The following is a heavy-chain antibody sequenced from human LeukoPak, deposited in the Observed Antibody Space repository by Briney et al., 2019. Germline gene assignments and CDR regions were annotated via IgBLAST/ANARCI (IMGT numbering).Heavy chain of an antibody. CDR3: TRIFGYYYFYMYV. J-gene: IGHJ6*03. D-gene: IGHD3-16*01. CDR1: GFTFGDYA. Sequence: GGSLRLSCAASGFTFGDYAMSWVRQAPGKGLEWVGFIRTEDYDGATDYGASVKGRFTISRDDSKNIAYLQMNSLNTEDTGMYFCTRIFGYYYFYMYVWGKGTTVIVSS. V-gene: IGHV3-49*04. CDR2: IRTEDYDGAT.